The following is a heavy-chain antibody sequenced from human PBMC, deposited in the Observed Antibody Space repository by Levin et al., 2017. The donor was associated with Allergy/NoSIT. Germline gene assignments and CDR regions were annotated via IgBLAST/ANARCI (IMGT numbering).Heavy chain of an antibody. CDR3: AVAITTDDAFDI. Sequence: EASVKVSCKASGYTFTGYYMHWVRQAPGQGLEWMGRINPNSGGTNYAQKFQGRVTMTRDTSISTAYMELSRLRSDDTAVYYCAVAITTDDAFDIWGQGTMVTVSS. CDR2: INPNSGGT. V-gene: IGHV1-2*06. CDR1: GYTFTGYY. D-gene: IGHD4-11*01. J-gene: IGHJ3*02.